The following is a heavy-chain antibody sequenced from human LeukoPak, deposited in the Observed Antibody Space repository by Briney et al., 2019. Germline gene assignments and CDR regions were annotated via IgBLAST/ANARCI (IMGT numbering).Heavy chain of an antibody. CDR2: ISYSGYT. Sequence: SETLSLTCTVSGGSISSYYWSWIRQPPGKELEWIGYISYSGYTNYNPSLKSRVTISVDTSKNQFSLKLSSVTAADTAVYYCARASSFGPFGFSRRGVDFDYWGQGTLVTVSS. J-gene: IGHJ4*02. V-gene: IGHV4-59*12. D-gene: IGHD3-16*01. CDR1: GGSISSYY. CDR3: ARASSFGPFGFSRRGVDFDY.